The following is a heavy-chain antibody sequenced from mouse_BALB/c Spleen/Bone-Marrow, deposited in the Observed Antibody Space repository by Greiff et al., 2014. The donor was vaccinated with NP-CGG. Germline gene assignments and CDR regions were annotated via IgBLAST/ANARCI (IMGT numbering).Heavy chain of an antibody. CDR3: ARITTATGAMGY. D-gene: IGHD1-2*01. CDR2: IWADGST. Sequence: VQLQQSGPGLVAPSQSLYITCTVSGFSLTNYGVHWVRQPPGKGLEWLGVIWADGSTNYNSALMSRLSISKDNSKSQVFFKMNSLQTDDTAMYYCARITTATGAMGYWGQGTSVTVSS. J-gene: IGHJ4*01. CDR1: GFSLTNYG. V-gene: IGHV2-9*02.